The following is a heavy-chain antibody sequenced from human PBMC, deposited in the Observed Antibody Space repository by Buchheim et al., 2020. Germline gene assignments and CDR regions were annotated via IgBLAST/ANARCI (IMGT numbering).Heavy chain of an antibody. V-gene: IGHV3-48*03. CDR1: GFTFSSYE. CDR3: AREYCSSTSCSYFDY. D-gene: IGHD2-2*01. CDR2: IRSSGSTT. J-gene: IGHJ4*02. Sequence: EVQLVESGGGLVQPGGSLRLSCAASGFTFSSYEMNWVRQAPGKGLEWVSYIRSSGSTTYYADSVKGRFTISRDNAKNSLYPQMNSLRAEDTAFYYCAREYCSSTSCSYFDYWGQGTL.